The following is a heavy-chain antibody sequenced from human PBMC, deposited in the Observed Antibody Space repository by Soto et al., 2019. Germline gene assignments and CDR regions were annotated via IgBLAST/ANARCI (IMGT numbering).Heavy chain of an antibody. D-gene: IGHD3-10*01. CDR1: GGTFSSYA. CDR2: IIPIFGTA. Sequence: SVKVSCKASGGTFSSYAISRVRQAPGQGLEWMGGIIPIFGTANYAQKFQGRVTITADESTSTAYMELSSLRSEDTAVYYCARNPYDYGSETYYTPPALDIQRKRSMV. V-gene: IGHV1-69*13. CDR3: ARNPYDYGSETYYTPPALDI. J-gene: IGHJ3*02.